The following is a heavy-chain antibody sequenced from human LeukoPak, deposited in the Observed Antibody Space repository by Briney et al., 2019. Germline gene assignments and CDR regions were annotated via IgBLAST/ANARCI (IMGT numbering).Heavy chain of an antibody. CDR1: GYTFTSYG. J-gene: IGHJ5*02. Sequence: ALVKVSCKASGYTFTSYGITWVRQAPGQGLDWMGWISAYNGNTNYAQKVQGRVTMTTDTSTNTAYMELRSLRSDDTAVYYCARDSYDYVWGSYRTLNSWGQGTLVTVSS. CDR3: ARDSYDYVWGSYRTLNS. CDR2: ISAYNGNT. V-gene: IGHV1-18*01. D-gene: IGHD3-16*02.